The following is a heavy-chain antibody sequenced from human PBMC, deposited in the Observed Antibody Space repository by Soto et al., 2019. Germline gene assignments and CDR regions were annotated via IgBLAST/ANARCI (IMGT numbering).Heavy chain of an antibody. CDR1: GFTFSSHA. D-gene: IGHD3-3*01. CDR2: ISYSGSNT. J-gene: IGHJ4*02. Sequence: EVQLLESGGGLVQPEGSLRLSCAASGFTFSSHAMSWVRQAPGKGLEWVSAISYSGSNTYYPDSVKGRFTISRDNSKNTLYLQINRLRVEDTAIYYCAKRFTLFGEVKLSPDFDSWGQGTLVTVSS. V-gene: IGHV3-23*01. CDR3: AKRFTLFGEVKLSPDFDS.